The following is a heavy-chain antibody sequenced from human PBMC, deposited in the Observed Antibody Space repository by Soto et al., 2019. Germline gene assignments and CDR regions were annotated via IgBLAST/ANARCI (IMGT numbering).Heavy chain of an antibody. CDR2: INHSGST. J-gene: IGHJ4*02. CDR1: GGSFSGYY. D-gene: IGHD6-25*01. Sequence: SETLSLTCAVYGGSFSGYYWSWIRQPPGKGLEWIGEINHSGSTNYNPSLKSRVTISVDTSKNQFSLKLSSVTAADTAVYYCGRVSSSGGLVSYFDYGGQETLVTVSS. CDR3: GRVSSSGGLVSYFDY. V-gene: IGHV4-34*01.